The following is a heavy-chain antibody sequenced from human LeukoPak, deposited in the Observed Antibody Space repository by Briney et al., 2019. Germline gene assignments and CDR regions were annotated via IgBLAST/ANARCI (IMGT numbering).Heavy chain of an antibody. J-gene: IGHJ3*02. V-gene: IGHV3-74*01. CDR1: GFTLSSYW. Sequence: PGGSLRLSCAASGFTLSSYWMHWVRQAPGKGLVWVSRINTDGSSTSYADSVKGRFTISRDNAMNTLYLQMNSLRAEDTAVYYCARVRSSYYYESSGYYHYDAFDIWGQGTMVTVSS. CDR2: INTDGSST. D-gene: IGHD3-22*01. CDR3: ARVRSSYYYESSGYYHYDAFDI.